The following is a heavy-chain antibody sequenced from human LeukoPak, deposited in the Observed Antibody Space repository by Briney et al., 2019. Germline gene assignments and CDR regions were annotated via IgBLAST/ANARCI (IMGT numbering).Heavy chain of an antibody. V-gene: IGHV4-34*01. CDR3: ARVTQTRNFDY. J-gene: IGHJ4*02. Sequence: PSETLSLTCAVYGGSFSGYYWSWIRQPPGKGLEWIGEINHSGSTNYNPSLKSRVTISVDTSKNQFSLKLSSVTAADTAMYYCARVTQTRNFDYWGQGTLVTVSS. CDR1: GGSFSGYY. CDR2: INHSGST.